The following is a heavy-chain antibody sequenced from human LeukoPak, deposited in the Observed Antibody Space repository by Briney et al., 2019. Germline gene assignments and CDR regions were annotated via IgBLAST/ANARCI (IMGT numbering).Heavy chain of an antibody. D-gene: IGHD2-21*02. CDR1: GFTFSSHG. J-gene: IGHJ4*02. CDR3: ARWGDGKRFDY. CDR2: MWYDGSNK. V-gene: IGHV3-33*01. Sequence: PGRSLRLSCAASGFTFSSHGMNWVRQAPGKGLEWVAVMWYDGSNKYYADSVKGRFTISRDNSKNTLYLQMNSLRDEDTAMYYRARWGDGKRFDYWGQGTLVTVSS.